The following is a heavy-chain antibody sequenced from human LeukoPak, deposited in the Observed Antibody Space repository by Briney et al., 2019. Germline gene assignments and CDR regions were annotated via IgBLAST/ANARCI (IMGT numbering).Heavy chain of an antibody. V-gene: IGHV3-43D*03. CDR2: ISWDGGST. CDR1: GFTFDDYA. J-gene: IGHJ6*03. Sequence: GGSLRLSCAASGFTFDDYAMHWVRQAPGKGLEWVSLISWDGGSTYYADSVKGRFTISRDNSKNSLYLQMNSLRAEDTALYYCAKTENYYCYYMDVWGKGTTVTVSS. CDR3: AKTENYYCYYMDV.